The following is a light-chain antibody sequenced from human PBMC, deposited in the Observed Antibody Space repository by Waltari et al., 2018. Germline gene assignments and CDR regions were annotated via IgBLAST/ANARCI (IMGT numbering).Light chain of an antibody. CDR2: DVS. Sequence: QSALTQPASVSGSPGPSITISCTGTSSDVGGYNYLSWYQQHPGKAPKLMIYDVSNRPSGVSNRFSGSKSGNTASLTISGLQAEDEADYYCSSYARSSTLYVFGTGTKVTVL. CDR1: SSDVGGYNY. V-gene: IGLV2-14*03. CDR3: SSYARSSTLYV. J-gene: IGLJ1*01.